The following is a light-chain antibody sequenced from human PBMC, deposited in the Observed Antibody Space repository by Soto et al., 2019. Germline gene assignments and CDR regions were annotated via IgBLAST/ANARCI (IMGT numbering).Light chain of an antibody. Sequence: ELVLTQSPGTLSLSPGARATLSCRASQSVSRSYLAWYQQKTGQAPRLLIYGASSRATGIPDRFSGSGSGTDLTITISRLEPEDGEVYDCQQYGSSPRTFGQGTKVDI. V-gene: IGKV3-20*01. CDR1: QSVSRSY. J-gene: IGKJ1*01. CDR3: QQYGSSPRT. CDR2: GAS.